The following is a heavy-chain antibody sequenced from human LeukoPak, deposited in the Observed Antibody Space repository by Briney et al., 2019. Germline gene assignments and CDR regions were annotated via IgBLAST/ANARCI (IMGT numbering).Heavy chain of an antibody. CDR3: ARGPGDFDASDI. CDR2: IKENGNEQ. V-gene: IGHV3-7*01. J-gene: IGHJ3*02. D-gene: IGHD1-14*01. Sequence: GGSLRLSCAASGFSFSSFWMSWVRQAPGKGPEWVAHIKENGNEQYYADSVKGRFTISRDNAQKSLWLQMNSLRVEDTAVYYCARGPGDFDASDIRGQGTMVTVSS. CDR1: GFSFSSFW.